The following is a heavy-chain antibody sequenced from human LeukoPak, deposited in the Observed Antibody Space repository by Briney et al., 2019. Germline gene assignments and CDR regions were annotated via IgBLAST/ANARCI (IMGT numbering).Heavy chain of an antibody. CDR1: SGSITNYY. CDR2: IFYSGTT. CDR3: ARGSGYSSGWTRDWYFDL. J-gene: IGHJ2*01. D-gene: IGHD6-19*01. V-gene: IGHV4-59*01. Sequence: SETLSLTCTVSSGSITNYYWSWTRQPPGKGLEWIGYIFYSGTTNYNPSLKSRVTISVDTSKNQLSLRLSSVTAADTAVHYCARGSGYSSGWTRDWYFDLWGRGTLVTVSS.